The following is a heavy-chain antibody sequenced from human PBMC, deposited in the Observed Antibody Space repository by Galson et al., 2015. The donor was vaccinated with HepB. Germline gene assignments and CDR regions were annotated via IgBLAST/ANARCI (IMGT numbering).Heavy chain of an antibody. CDR3: ALTYYYDSSGYDAFDI. J-gene: IGHJ3*02. CDR2: INAGNGNT. CDR1: GYTFTSYA. Sequence: SVKVSCKASGYTFTSYAMHWVRQAPGQRLEWMGWINAGNGNTKYSQKFQGRVTITRDTSASTAYMELSSLRSEDTAVYYCALTYYYDSSGYDAFDIWGQGTMVTVSS. V-gene: IGHV1-3*01. D-gene: IGHD3-22*01.